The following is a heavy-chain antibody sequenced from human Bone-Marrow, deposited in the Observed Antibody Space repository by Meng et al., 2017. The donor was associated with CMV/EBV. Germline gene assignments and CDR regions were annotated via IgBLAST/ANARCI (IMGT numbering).Heavy chain of an antibody. V-gene: IGHV4-59*01. CDR1: GGSISSYY. CDR2: IYYSGDT. J-gene: IGHJ4*02. D-gene: IGHD5-18*01. CDR3: AGNADTATGLDY. Sequence: SETLSLTCTVSGGSISSYYWSWIRQPPGKGLEWIGYIYYSGDTDYNPSLKGRVTISVDRSKNQFSMQLTSVTAADTAVYYCAGNADTATGLDYWGQGRLVTVSS.